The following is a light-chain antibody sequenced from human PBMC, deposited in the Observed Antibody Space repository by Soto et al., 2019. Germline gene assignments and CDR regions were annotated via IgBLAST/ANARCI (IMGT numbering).Light chain of an antibody. CDR2: GAS. CDR3: QQYGPSPMYT. J-gene: IGKJ2*01. Sequence: EIVLTQSPGTLSLSPGERATLSCRASQTVSSSYLAWYQQKPGQAPSLLIYGASTRATGIPGRFSGSASGTDFTLTISRLEPEDFAVYYCQQYGPSPMYTFGQGTTLAIK. V-gene: IGKV3-20*01. CDR1: QTVSSSY.